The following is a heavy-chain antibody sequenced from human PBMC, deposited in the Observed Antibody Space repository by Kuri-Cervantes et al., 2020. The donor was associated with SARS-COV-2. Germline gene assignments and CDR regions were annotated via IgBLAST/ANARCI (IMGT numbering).Heavy chain of an antibody. J-gene: IGHJ5*02. Sequence: SETLSLTCTVSGGSISSGDYYWSWIRQPPGKGLEWIGYIYYSGSTNYNPSLKSRVTISVDTSKNQFSLKLSSVTAADTAVYYCARGIQLWLSTSSRFDPWGQGTLVTVSS. CDR1: GGSISSGDYY. D-gene: IGHD5-18*01. CDR2: IYYSGST. CDR3: ARGIQLWLSTSSRFDP. V-gene: IGHV4-61*08.